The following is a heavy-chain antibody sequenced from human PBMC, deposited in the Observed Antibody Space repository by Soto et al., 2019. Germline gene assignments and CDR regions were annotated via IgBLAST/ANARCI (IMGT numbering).Heavy chain of an antibody. D-gene: IGHD4-17*01. J-gene: IGHJ6*03. CDR1: GGSISSGGYY. V-gene: IGHV4-31*03. CDR2: IYYSGST. CDR3: ATDTVTAENYYYMDV. Sequence: SETLSLTCTVSGGSISSGGYYWSWIRQHPGKGLEWIGYIYYSGSTYYNPSLKSRVTISVDTSKNQFSLKLISVTAADTAVYYCATDTVTAENYYYMDVWGKGTTVTVSS.